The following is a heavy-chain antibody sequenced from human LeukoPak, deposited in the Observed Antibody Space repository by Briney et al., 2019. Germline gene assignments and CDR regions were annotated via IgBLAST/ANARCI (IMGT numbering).Heavy chain of an antibody. Sequence: SETLSLTCSVSGGSISSYYWSWIRQPPGKGLEWIGYIYYSGSTNYNPSLKSRVTISVDTSKNQFSLKLSSVTAADTAVYYCARGTDSSSWYPRAEYFQHWGQGTLVTVSS. CDR2: IYYSGST. J-gene: IGHJ1*01. V-gene: IGHV4-59*01. D-gene: IGHD6-13*01. CDR1: GGSISSYY. CDR3: ARGTDSSSWYPRAEYFQH.